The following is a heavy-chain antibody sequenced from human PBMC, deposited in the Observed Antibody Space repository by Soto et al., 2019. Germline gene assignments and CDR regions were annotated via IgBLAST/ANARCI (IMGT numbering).Heavy chain of an antibody. J-gene: IGHJ4*02. CDR1: GYNFSGYY. D-gene: IGHD2-8*01. V-gene: IGHV1-2*02. Sequence: AALKVSCRASGYNFSGYYLQWVRQAPGQGLELMRWISPDSDVTNYAERFKGRVTMTRDTSISTAYMELSRLTSDDTAFFYCVSWGVSSNGVCYPDFWGQGTLVTVSS. CDR2: ISPDSDVT. CDR3: VSWGVSSNGVCYPDF.